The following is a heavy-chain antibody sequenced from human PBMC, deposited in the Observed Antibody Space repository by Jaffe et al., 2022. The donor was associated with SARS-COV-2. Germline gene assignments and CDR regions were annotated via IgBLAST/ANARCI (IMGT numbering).Heavy chain of an antibody. Sequence: QVQLQESGPGLVKPSETLSLTCTVSGGSVSSGSFYWSWIRQPPGKALEWIGYMYYSGGSTNYSPSLKSRVTISVDMSKNQFSLKLSSVSAADTAVYYCARGTSGWAEYFQHWGQGTLVTVSS. CDR2: MYYSGGST. V-gene: IGHV4-61*01. J-gene: IGHJ1*01. CDR1: GGSVSSGSFY. D-gene: IGHD6-19*01. CDR3: ARGTSGWAEYFQH.